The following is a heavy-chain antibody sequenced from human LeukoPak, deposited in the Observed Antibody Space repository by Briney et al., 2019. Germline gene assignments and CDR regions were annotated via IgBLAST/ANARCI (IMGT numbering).Heavy chain of an antibody. CDR1: GFTFSSHA. CDR3: AKARYTAGWYTFDY. Sequence: PGGSLRLSCAASGFTFSSHAMSWVRQAPGKGLEWVSTISGSGGSTYYANSVKGRFTTSRDNPQNTLYLEMNSLRAEDTALYYCAKARYTAGWYTFDYWGQGTQVTVSS. CDR2: ISGSGGST. J-gene: IGHJ4*02. V-gene: IGHV3-23*01. D-gene: IGHD6-19*01.